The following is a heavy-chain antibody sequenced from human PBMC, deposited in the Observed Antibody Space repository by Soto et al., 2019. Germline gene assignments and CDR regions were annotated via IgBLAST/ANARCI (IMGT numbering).Heavy chain of an antibody. CDR3: ARRTTVTDGGFFFDY. J-gene: IGHJ4*02. Sequence: SETLSLTCTVSGGSISSYYWSWIRQPPGKGLEWIGYIYYSGSTNYNPSLKSRVTISVDTSKNQFSLKLSSVTAADTAVYYCARRTTVTDGGFFFDYWGQGTLVTVSS. D-gene: IGHD4-17*01. CDR1: GGSISSYY. V-gene: IGHV4-59*08. CDR2: IYYSGST.